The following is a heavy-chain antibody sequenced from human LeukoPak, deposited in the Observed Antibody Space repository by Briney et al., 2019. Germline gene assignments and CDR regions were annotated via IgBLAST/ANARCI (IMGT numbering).Heavy chain of an antibody. D-gene: IGHD4-23*01. CDR2: ISSSGSTI. CDR1: RFIFSRYE. V-gene: IGHV3-48*03. J-gene: IGHJ4*02. Sequence: GGSLRLSCAASRFIFSRYEMNWVRQAPGKGLEWVSYISSSGSTIYYADSVKGRFTISRDYAKNSLYLQMNSLRAEDTAVYYCARDQLRWYHDYWGQGTLVTVSS. CDR3: ARDQLRWYHDY.